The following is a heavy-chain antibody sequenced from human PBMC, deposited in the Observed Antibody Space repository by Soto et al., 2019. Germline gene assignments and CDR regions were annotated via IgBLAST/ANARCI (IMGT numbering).Heavy chain of an antibody. CDR2: IYYSVST. D-gene: IGHD3-9*01. CDR1: GGSISSYY. CDR3: ARDRRLRYFDWSITDV. V-gene: IGHV4-59*01. Sequence: QVQLQESGPGLVKPSETLSLTCTVSGGSISSYYWSWIRQPPGKGLEWIGYIYYSVSTNYNPSLKSRVTISVDTSKNQFSLKLSSVTAADTAVYYCARDRRLRYFDWSITDVWGQGTTVTVSS. J-gene: IGHJ6*02.